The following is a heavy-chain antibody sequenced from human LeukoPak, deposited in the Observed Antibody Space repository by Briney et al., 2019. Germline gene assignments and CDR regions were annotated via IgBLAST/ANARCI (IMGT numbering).Heavy chain of an antibody. V-gene: IGHV3-15*01. CDR3: TTDRPYYYDSSGYDYDY. D-gene: IGHD3-22*01. CDR1: GFTFSNAW. J-gene: IGHJ4*02. CDR2: IKSKTDGGTT. Sequence: GGSLRLSCAASGFTFSNAWMSWVRQAPGKGLEWVGRIKSKTDGGTTDYAAPVKGRFTISRDDSKNTLYLQMNSLKTEDTAVYYCTTDRPYYYDSSGYDYDYWGQGTLVTVSS.